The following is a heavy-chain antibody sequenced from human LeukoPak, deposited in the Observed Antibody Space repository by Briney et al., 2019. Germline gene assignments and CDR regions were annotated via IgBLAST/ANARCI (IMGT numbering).Heavy chain of an antibody. J-gene: IGHJ4*02. CDR2: ISYTGTYV. CDR3: VRDRGTYRPIDY. V-gene: IGHV3-21*04. D-gene: IGHD1-26*01. Sequence: AGGSLRLSCAASAFSLNAYNMNWVRQAPGKGLEWVSSISYTGTYVYYADSVKGRFTISRDNAQNSLYLQMNSLRAEDTAIYYCVRDRGTYRPIDYWGQGTLVTVSS. CDR1: AFSLNAYN.